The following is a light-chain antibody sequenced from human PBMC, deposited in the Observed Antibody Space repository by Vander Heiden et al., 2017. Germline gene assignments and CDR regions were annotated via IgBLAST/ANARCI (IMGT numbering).Light chain of an antibody. CDR2: DSS. Sequence: EIVLTQSPSTLSLSPGQRATLSGRASQSVNSDLAWYQQQPGQPPRLLIYDSSNRATGIPARFSGSGSGRDFTLTISSLAPEDFAVYYCQQRSNWPITFGQGTRLEIK. J-gene: IGKJ5*01. CDR3: QQRSNWPIT. V-gene: IGKV3-11*02. CDR1: QSVNSD.